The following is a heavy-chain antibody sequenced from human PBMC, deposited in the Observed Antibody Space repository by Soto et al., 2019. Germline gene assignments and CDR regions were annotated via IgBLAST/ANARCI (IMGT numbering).Heavy chain of an antibody. CDR3: ARIVSGRDYGDSIDC. D-gene: IGHD4-17*01. V-gene: IGHV3-7*03. Sequence: GWSLRLSCAASGFTFSRYWLTWVRQAPGKGLQWVANIKEDGSEIYYVGSVKGRFTTSRDNAKNSLYLQMNSLRAEDTAVYYCARIVSGRDYGDSIDCWGRGTPVTVSS. CDR1: GFTFSRYW. J-gene: IGHJ4*02. CDR2: IKEDGSEI.